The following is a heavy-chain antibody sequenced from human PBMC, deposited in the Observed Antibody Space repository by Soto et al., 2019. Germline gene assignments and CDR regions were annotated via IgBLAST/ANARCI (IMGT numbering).Heavy chain of an antibody. CDR1: GGYIRSGGYY. CDR2: IYYSGST. D-gene: IGHD6-13*01. CDR3: ARGVAAAGFGWFDP. J-gene: IGHJ5*02. Sequence: SETLSLTCTVSGGYIRSGGYYWSWIRQNPVKGLEWIGYIYYSGSTYYNPSLKSRVTISVDTSKNKFSLKLSSETAADTAVYYCARGVAAAGFGWFDPWGQGTLVTVYS. V-gene: IGHV4-31*03.